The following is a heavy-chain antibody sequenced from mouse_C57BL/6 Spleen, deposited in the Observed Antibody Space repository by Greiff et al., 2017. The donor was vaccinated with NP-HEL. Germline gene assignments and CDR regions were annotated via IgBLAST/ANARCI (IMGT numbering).Heavy chain of an antibody. Sequence: EVQLVESGGGLVKPGGSLKLSCAASGFTFSDYGMHWVRQAPEKGLEWVAYISSGSSTIYYADTVKGRFTISRDNAKNTLFLQMTSLRSEDTAMYYCASGIYYDYDDGPYYYAMDYWGQGTSVTVSS. CDR2: ISSGSSTI. CDR1: GFTFSDYG. CDR3: ASGIYYDYDDGPYYYAMDY. V-gene: IGHV5-17*01. J-gene: IGHJ4*01. D-gene: IGHD2-4*01.